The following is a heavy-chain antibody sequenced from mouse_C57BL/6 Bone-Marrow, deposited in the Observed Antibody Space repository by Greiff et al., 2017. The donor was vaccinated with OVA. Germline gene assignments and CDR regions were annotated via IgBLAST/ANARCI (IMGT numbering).Heavy chain of an antibody. D-gene: IGHD3-3*01. CDR1: GYTFTDYE. V-gene: IGHV1-15*01. Sequence: VNLVESGAELVRPGASVTLSCKASGYTFTDYEMHWVKQTPVHGLEWIGAIIPEPGGTAYKQKLKGKAILTADKSSSTAYMELRSLTSEDSAVYYCTRGDVVDYWGQGTTLTVSS. CDR3: TRGDVVDY. CDR2: IIPEPGGT. J-gene: IGHJ2*01.